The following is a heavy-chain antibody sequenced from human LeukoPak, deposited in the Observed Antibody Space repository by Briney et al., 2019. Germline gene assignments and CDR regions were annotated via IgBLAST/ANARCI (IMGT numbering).Heavy chain of an antibody. CDR1: GGSISSYY. Sequence: SETLSLTCTVSGGSISSYYWSWIRQPLGKGLEWIGYIYYSGSTNYNPSLKSRVTISVDTSKNQFSLKLSSVTAADTAVYYCARRATVVTRNWYFDLWGRGTLVTVSS. D-gene: IGHD4-23*01. CDR3: ARRATVVTRNWYFDL. CDR2: IYYSGST. J-gene: IGHJ2*01. V-gene: IGHV4-59*08.